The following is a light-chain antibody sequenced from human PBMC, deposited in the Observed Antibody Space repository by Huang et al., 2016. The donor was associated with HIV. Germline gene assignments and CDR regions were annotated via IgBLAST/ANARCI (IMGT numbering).Light chain of an antibody. Sequence: IQLTQSPSSLSASVGDRVTITCRASQGIGRYLVWYQQKPGKAPKLLIYAASTLQRGVPSRFSGSGSGTYVTLTIGSLQPEDFATYYCQQLKTYPITFGPGTQVDIK. CDR1: QGIGRY. J-gene: IGKJ3*01. CDR2: AAS. V-gene: IGKV1-9*01. CDR3: QQLKTYPIT.